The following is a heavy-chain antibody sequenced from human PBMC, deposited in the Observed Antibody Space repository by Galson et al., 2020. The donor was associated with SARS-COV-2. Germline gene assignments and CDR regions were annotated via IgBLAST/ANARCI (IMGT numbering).Heavy chain of an antibody. CDR1: GFTFSGDA. CDR3: ATSNWNHPDY. D-gene: IGHD1-20*01. J-gene: IGHJ4*02. Sequence: GESLKISCTASGFTFSGDAMSWVRQVPGKGLEWVAAISGDGDSAYHADSVKGRFTISRDNSKNTLYLQMSGLSPDDMAVYYCATSNWNHPDYWGRGTLVTVSS. V-gene: IGHV3-23*01. CDR2: ISGDGDSA.